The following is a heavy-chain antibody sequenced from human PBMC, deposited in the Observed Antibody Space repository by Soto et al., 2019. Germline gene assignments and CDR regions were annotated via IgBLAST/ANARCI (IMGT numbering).Heavy chain of an antibody. CDR3: ARVVSSGWAVFDS. J-gene: IGHJ4*02. V-gene: IGHV3-48*01. D-gene: IGHD6-19*01. CDR1: GFTFSSYS. CDR2: ISSSSSTI. Sequence: GGSLRLSCAASGFTFSSYSMNWVRQAPGKGLEWVSYISSSSSTIYYADSVKGRFTISRDNAKNSLYLQMNSLRAEDTAVYYCARVVSSGWAVFDSRGQGTLVTVSS.